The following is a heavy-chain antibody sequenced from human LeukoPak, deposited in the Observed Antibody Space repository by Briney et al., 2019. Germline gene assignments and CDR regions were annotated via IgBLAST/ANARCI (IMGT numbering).Heavy chain of an antibody. CDR2: INHSGST. D-gene: IGHD3-3*01. CDR3: ARDFWSWFDP. CDR1: GGSFSGYY. Sequence: PSETLSLTCAVYGGSFSGYYWSWIRQPPGKGLEWIGEINHSGSTNYNPSLKSRVTISVDTSKNQFSLKLSSVTAADTAVYYCARDFWSWFDPWGQGTLVTVSS. V-gene: IGHV4-34*01. J-gene: IGHJ5*02.